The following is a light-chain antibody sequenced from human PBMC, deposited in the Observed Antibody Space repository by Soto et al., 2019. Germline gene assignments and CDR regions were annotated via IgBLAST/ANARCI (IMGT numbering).Light chain of an antibody. CDR1: QSVRSN. Sequence: ERVVTQSPGALSVSPGERAALSCRASQSVRSNLAWYQQRPGQAPRLLVYGASTRATGIPARFSGSGSGTEFTLTISSLQSEDFAVYYCQQSTNWPPITFGQGTRLEIK. V-gene: IGKV3-15*01. CDR2: GAS. CDR3: QQSTNWPPIT. J-gene: IGKJ5*01.